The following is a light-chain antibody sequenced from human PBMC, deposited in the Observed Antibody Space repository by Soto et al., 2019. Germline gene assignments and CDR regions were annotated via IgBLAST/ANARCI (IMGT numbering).Light chain of an antibody. V-gene: IGLV2-8*01. CDR3: SSYAGSNIYV. Sequence: QSALTQPPSSSGSPGQSVTISCTGTSSDVGAFNYVSWYQQHPGKAPKLMIFEINKQPSGVPDRFSGSKSGNTASLTVPGLQAEDEADYYCSSYAGSNIYVFGGGTQLTVL. J-gene: IGLJ7*01. CDR1: SSDVGAFNY. CDR2: EIN.